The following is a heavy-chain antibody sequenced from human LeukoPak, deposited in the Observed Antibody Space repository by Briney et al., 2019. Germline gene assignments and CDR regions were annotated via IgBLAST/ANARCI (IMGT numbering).Heavy chain of an antibody. Sequence: PSETLSLTCTVSGGSISSSSYYWGWIRQPPGKGLEWIGRIYTSGSTNYNPSLKSRVTMSVDTSKNQFSLKLSSVTAADTAVYYCARVEVDGDYGFFYFDYWGQGTLVTVSS. CDR1: GGSISSSSYY. V-gene: IGHV4-39*07. CDR3: ARVEVDGDYGFFYFDY. D-gene: IGHD4-17*01. J-gene: IGHJ4*02. CDR2: IYTSGST.